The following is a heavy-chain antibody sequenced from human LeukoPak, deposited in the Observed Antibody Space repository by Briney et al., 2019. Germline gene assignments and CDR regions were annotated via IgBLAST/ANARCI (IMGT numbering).Heavy chain of an antibody. J-gene: IGHJ5*02. V-gene: IGHV4-38-2*01. CDR2: IYHSGST. D-gene: IGHD3-10*01. CDR3: ARTLWFGEFRFDP. CDR1: GYSRGGGEY. Sequence: EPVSLPYPASGYSRGGGEYRGWMWQHPGKGLEWIGSIYHSGSTYYNPSLKSRVTISVDTSKNQFSLKLSSVTAADTAVYYCARTLWFGEFRFDPWGQGTLVTVSS.